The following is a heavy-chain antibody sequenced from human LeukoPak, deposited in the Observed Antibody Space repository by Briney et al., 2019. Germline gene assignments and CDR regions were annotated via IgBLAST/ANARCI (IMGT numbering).Heavy chain of an antibody. CDR2: IYTSGST. Sequence: SETLSLTCTVSGGSISSYYWSWIRQPAGKGLEWTGRIYTSGSTNYNPSLKSRVTMSVDTSKNQFSLKLSSVTAADTAVYYCARVIRIVGATPQNYYFDYWGQGTLVTVSS. J-gene: IGHJ4*02. V-gene: IGHV4-4*07. CDR3: ARVIRIVGATPQNYYFDY. D-gene: IGHD1-26*01. CDR1: GGSISSYY.